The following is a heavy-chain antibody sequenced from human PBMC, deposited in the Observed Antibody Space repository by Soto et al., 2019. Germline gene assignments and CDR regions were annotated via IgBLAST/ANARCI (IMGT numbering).Heavy chain of an antibody. D-gene: IGHD1-26*01. CDR1: GFTFSSYG. V-gene: IGHV3-30*18. J-gene: IGHJ4*02. CDR3: AKDHIPYSGSYPGG. Sequence: GGSLRLSCAASGFTFSSYGMHWVRQAPGKGLEWVALISHDGSNKYYVGSVKGRFTISRDNSKNILDLQMSSLRVEDAALYYSAKDHIPYSGSYPGGCGQGTLVTVSS. CDR2: ISHDGSNK.